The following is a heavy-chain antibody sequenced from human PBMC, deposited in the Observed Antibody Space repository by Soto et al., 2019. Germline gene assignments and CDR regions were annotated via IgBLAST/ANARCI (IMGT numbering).Heavy chain of an antibody. CDR1: GYTFTGYY. Sequence: ASVKVSCKASGYTFTGYYIHWVRQAAGQGLEWMGWINPNSGDTNYAQKFQGWVTMTRDTSITTAYMELSRLTSDDTAVYYCATQRSEWELSFDYWGQ. J-gene: IGHJ4*01. V-gene: IGHV1-2*04. D-gene: IGHD1-26*01. CDR2: INPNSGDT. CDR3: ATQRSEWELSFDY.